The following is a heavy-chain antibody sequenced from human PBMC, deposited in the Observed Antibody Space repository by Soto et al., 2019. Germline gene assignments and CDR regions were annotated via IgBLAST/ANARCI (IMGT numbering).Heavy chain of an antibody. J-gene: IGHJ4*02. D-gene: IGHD6-19*01. CDR3: ARQRGDMTVTRTHYCDY. V-gene: IGHV5-51*01. Sequence: GESLKISCKASGYMFTNYWIGWVRQMPGKGLEWMGMIYPDDSDTRYSPSFQGQVTISADKSFNTAYLRWSSLKASDTAIYYCARQRGDMTVTRTHYCDYWGQGTLVTVSS. CDR2: IYPDDSDT. CDR1: GYMFTNYW.